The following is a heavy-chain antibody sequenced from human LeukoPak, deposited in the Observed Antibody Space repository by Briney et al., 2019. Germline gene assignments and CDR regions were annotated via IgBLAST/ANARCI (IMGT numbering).Heavy chain of an antibody. CDR2: ISASGFNT. V-gene: IGHV3-23*01. Sequence: GGSLRLSCAASGFIFSSQAMSWVRQAPGMGLEWVSAISASGFNTYYTDSVKGRFTISRDNSKNSLYLQMNSLTTEDTALYFCVKQSSGYYAPLDSWGQGTLVSVSS. CDR3: VKQSSGYYAPLDS. D-gene: IGHD5-12*01. CDR1: GFIFSSQA. J-gene: IGHJ4*02.